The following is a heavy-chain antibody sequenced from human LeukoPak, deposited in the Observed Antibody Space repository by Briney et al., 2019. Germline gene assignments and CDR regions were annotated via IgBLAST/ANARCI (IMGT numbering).Heavy chain of an antibody. CDR2: ISVSSTYI. CDR1: AFIFSNYT. J-gene: IGHJ4*02. V-gene: IGHV3-21*01. D-gene: IGHD5-18*01. Sequence: GGSLRLSCAVSAFIFSNYTMNWVRQAPGKGLEWVSSISVSSTYIYYADSVKGRFTISRDNAKNSLYLQMNSLRADAAAVYYCASRTAMVNGFDHWGQGTLVTVSS. CDR3: ASRTAMVNGFDH.